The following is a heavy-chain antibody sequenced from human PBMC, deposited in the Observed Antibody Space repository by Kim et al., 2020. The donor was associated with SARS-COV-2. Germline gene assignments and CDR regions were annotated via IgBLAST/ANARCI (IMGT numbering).Heavy chain of an antibody. CDR1: GLTLSGSA. CDR3: ARGPPYSESYWDAFDV. D-gene: IGHD1-26*01. CDR2: IRSKSNSYET. Sequence: GGSLRLSCAASGLTLSGSAVHWVRQASGTGLEWVGRIRSKSNSYETTYGASVEGRFTISRDDSENTAYLQMNSLKTEDTAVYYCARGPPYSESYWDAFDV. V-gene: IGHV3-73*01. J-gene: IGHJ3*01.